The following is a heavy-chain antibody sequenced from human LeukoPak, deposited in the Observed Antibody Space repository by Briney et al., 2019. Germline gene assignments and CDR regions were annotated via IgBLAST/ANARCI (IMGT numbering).Heavy chain of an antibody. CDR1: GGTFSSYA. J-gene: IGHJ4*02. V-gene: IGHV1-69*04. CDR3: ATGGYSYGYVRKLDY. CDR2: IIPILGIA. D-gene: IGHD5-18*01. Sequence: GASVKVSCKASGGTFSSYAISWVRQAPGQGLEWMGRIIPILGIANYAQKFQGRVTITADKSTSTAYMELSSLRSEDTAVYYCATGGYSYGYVRKLDYWGQGTLVTVSS.